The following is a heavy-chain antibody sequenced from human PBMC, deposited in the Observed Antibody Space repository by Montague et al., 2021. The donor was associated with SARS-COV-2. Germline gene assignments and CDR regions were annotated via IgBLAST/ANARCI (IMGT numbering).Heavy chain of an antibody. Sequence: ETLSLTCSVSGGPIRGYYWSWIRQSPGKGLEWIGYIYYSGGTIYXXSLKIRVIISVDTSKSQFSLKLSSVTAADTAVYYCARDRFIAGGRLPHGFDPWGQGTLVTVSS. CDR2: IYYSGGT. V-gene: IGHV4-59*01. CDR3: ARDRFIAGGRLPHGFDP. J-gene: IGHJ5*02. D-gene: IGHD6-13*01. CDR1: GGPIRGYY.